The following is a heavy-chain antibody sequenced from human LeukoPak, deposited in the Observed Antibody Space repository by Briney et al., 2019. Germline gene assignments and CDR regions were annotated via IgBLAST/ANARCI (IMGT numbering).Heavy chain of an antibody. CDR1: GYTFTSYY. D-gene: IGHD3-3*01. Sequence: ASVKVSCTASGYTFTSYYMHWVRQAPGQGLEWMGIINPSGGSTSYAQKFQGRVTMTRDTSTSTVYMELSSLRSEDTAVYYCARDGFRDDFWSGYIDYWGQGTLVTVSS. J-gene: IGHJ4*02. V-gene: IGHV1-46*01. CDR3: ARDGFRDDFWSGYIDY. CDR2: INPSGGST.